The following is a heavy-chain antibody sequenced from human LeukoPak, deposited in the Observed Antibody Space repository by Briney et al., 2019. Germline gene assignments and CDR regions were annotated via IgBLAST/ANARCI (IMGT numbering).Heavy chain of an antibody. CDR3: AREVVAVAGSYFDS. V-gene: IGHV4-59*01. Sequence: SETPSLTCTVSGGSISSYYWTWIRQPPGKGLEWIGYIYYSGSSNYNPSLKSRVTISVDTSKNQFSLKLSSVTAADTAVYFCAREVVAVAGSYFDSWGQGTLVTVSS. CDR1: GGSISSYY. J-gene: IGHJ4*02. D-gene: IGHD6-19*01. CDR2: IYYSGSS.